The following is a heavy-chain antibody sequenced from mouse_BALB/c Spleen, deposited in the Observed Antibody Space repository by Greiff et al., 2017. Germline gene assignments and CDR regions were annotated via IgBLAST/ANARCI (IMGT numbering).Heavy chain of an antibody. CDR3: ARPTATNYAMDY. J-gene: IGHJ4*01. Sequence: EVQVVESGGGLVKPGGSLKLSCAASGFAFSSYDMSWVRQTPEKRLEWVAYISSGGGSTYYPDTVKGRFTISRDNAKNTLYLQMSSLKSEDTAMYYCARPTATNYAMDYWGQGTSVTVSS. D-gene: IGHD1-2*01. CDR1: GFAFSSYD. CDR2: ISSGGGST. V-gene: IGHV5-12-1*01.